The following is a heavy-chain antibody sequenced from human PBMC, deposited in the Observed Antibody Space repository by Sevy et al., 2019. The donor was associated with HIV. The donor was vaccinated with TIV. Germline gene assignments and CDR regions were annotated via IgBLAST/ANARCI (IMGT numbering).Heavy chain of an antibody. CDR3: AKGGGYSGYEGDVAFDI. J-gene: IGHJ3*02. CDR2: IRYDGSNK. V-gene: IGHV3-30*02. CDR1: GFTFSSYG. D-gene: IGHD5-12*01. Sequence: GGCLRLSCAASGFTFSSYGMHWVRQAPGKGLEWVAFIRYDGSNKYYADSVKGRFTISRDNSKNTLYLQMNSLRAEDTAVYYCAKGGGYSGYEGDVAFDIWGQGTMVTVSS.